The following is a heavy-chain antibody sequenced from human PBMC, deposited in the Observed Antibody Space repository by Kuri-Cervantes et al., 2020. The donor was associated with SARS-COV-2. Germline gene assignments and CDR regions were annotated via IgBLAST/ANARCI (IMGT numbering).Heavy chain of an antibody. CDR3: ARGVESTAFDI. J-gene: IGHJ3*02. Sequence: ESLKISCTVSGGSISSYYWSWIRQPPGKGLEWIGYIYYSGSTNYNPSLKSRVTISVDTSKNQFSLKLSSVTAADTAVYYCARGVESTAFDIWGQGTMVTVPS. CDR2: IYYSGST. V-gene: IGHV4-59*01. CDR1: GGSISSYY.